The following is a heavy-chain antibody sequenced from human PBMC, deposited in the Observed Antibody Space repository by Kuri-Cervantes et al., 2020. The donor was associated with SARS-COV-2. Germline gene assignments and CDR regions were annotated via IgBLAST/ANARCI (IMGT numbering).Heavy chain of an antibody. CDR2: IYHSGST. Sequence: SETLSLTCAVSGYSISSGYYWGWIRQPPGKGLEWIGSIYHSGSTYYNPSLKSRVTISVDTSKNQFSLKLSSVAAADTAVYYCARGYSSGWTIDYWGQGTLVTSPQ. D-gene: IGHD6-19*01. J-gene: IGHJ4*02. CDR1: GYSISSGYY. CDR3: ARGYSSGWTIDY. V-gene: IGHV4-38-2*01.